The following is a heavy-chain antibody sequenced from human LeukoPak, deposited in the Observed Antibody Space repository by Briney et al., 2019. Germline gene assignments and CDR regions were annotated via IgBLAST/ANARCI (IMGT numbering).Heavy chain of an antibody. Sequence: GGSLRLSCVACGFTFSNYAMSWVRQAPGKRLEWVSAVTGSGGSTYYADSVKGRFTISRDNSRNALFLQMNSLRAEDTAIYYCAKWGDFDILTGYYVSDFWGQGTLVTVSS. CDR2: VTGSGGST. D-gene: IGHD3-9*01. CDR1: GFTFSNYA. J-gene: IGHJ4*02. CDR3: AKWGDFDILTGYYVSDF. V-gene: IGHV3-23*01.